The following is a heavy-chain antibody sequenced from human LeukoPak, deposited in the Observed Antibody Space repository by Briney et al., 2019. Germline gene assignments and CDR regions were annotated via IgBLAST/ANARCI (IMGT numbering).Heavy chain of an antibody. CDR3: AKDSLAYYYDSSGYVDY. CDR2: IWYDGSNK. V-gene: IGHV3-33*06. CDR1: GFTFSSYG. D-gene: IGHD3-22*01. J-gene: IGHJ4*02. Sequence: AGRSLRLSCAASGFTFSSYGMHWVRQAPGKGLEWVAVIWYDGSNKYYADSVKGRFTISRDNSKNTLYLQMNSLRAEDTAVYYCAKDSLAYYYDSSGYVDYWGQGTLVTVSS.